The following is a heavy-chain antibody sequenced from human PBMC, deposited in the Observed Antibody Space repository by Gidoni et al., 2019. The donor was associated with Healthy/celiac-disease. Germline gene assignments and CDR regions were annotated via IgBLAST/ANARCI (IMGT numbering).Heavy chain of an antibody. D-gene: IGHD3-10*01. J-gene: IGHJ5*02. CDR3: ARWVGSSITMVRGVIIKGQPVYNWFDP. CDR1: GYSFTTYW. CDR2: IDPSDSYT. Sequence: EVQLVQSGAEVKKPGESLRISCKGSGYSFTTYWISWVRQMPGKGLEWMGRIDPSDSYTNYSPSFQGHVTISADKSSSTAYLQWSSLKASDTAMYYCARWVGSSITMVRGVIIKGQPVYNWFDPWGQGTLVTVSS. V-gene: IGHV5-10-1*03.